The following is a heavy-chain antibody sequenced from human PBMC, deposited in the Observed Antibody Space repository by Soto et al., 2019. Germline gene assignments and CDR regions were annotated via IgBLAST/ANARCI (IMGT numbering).Heavy chain of an antibody. J-gene: IGHJ3*02. D-gene: IGHD6-19*01. V-gene: IGHV4-34*01. CDR3: ARGVKRPAVAGTGNAFDI. CDR2: INHSGSK. Sequence: SETLSLTCAGSDGSFSGNYWRWIREPPGKGVEGYGEINHSGSKNYNPSLKSRVTISVDTSKNQFSLKLSSVTAADTAVYYCARGVKRPAVAGTGNAFDIWGQGTMVTVSS. CDR1: DGSFSGNY.